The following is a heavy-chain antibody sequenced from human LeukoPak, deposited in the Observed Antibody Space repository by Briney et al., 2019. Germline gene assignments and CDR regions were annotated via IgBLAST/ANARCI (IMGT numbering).Heavy chain of an antibody. D-gene: IGHD4-17*01. Sequence: PGGSLRLSCAASGFTVSSNYMSWVRPAPGKGLEWVSVLYSGGSTYYADSVKGRFTISRDNSKNTLYLQMNSLRAEDTAVYYCARDHSPDTVTLYGMDVWGQGTTVTVSS. J-gene: IGHJ6*02. CDR1: GFTVSSNY. V-gene: IGHV3-66*01. CDR2: LYSGGST. CDR3: ARDHSPDTVTLYGMDV.